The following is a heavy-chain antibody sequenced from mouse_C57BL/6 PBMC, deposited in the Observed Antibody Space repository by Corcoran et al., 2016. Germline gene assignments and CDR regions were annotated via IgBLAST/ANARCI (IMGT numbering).Heavy chain of an antibody. CDR3: ARSQIYYYGSSYAMDY. Sequence: EVQLQQSGPELVKPGASVKISCKASGYTFTDYYMNWVKQSHGKSLEWIGDINPNNGGTSYNQKFKGKATLTVDKSSSTAYMELRSLTSEDSAVYYCARSQIYYYGSSYAMDYWGQGTSVTVSS. D-gene: IGHD1-1*01. CDR2: INPNNGGT. V-gene: IGHV1-26*01. CDR1: GYTFTDYY. J-gene: IGHJ4*01.